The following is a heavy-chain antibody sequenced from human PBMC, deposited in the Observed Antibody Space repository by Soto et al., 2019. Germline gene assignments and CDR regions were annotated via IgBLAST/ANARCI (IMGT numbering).Heavy chain of an antibody. J-gene: IGHJ6*02. CDR3: ARGAILTGYYWFVEGMDV. CDR2: INPNSGGT. V-gene: IGHV1-2*04. D-gene: IGHD3-9*01. CDR1: GYTFTGYY. Sequence: ASVKVSCKASGYTFTGYYMHWVRQAPGQGLEWMGWINPNSGGTNYAQKFQGWVTMTRDTSISTAYMELSRLRSDDTAVYYGARGAILTGYYWFVEGMDVWGQGTRVTVP.